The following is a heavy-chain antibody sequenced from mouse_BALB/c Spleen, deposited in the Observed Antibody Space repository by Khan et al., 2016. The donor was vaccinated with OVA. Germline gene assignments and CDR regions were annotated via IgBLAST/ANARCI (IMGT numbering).Heavy chain of an antibody. D-gene: IGHD1-1*01. CDR1: GFTFSSFA. J-gene: IGHJ3*01. Sequence: EVELVESGGGLVKPGGSLKLSCAASGFTFSSFAMSWVRQTPEMRLEWVASINSDGSYTYYPDSVKGRFTISRDNAENTLYLQRSSLRSEDTAMYYCASHNYGPFAYWGQGTLVTVSA. CDR2: INSDGSYT. V-gene: IGHV5-9-3*01. CDR3: ASHNYGPFAY.